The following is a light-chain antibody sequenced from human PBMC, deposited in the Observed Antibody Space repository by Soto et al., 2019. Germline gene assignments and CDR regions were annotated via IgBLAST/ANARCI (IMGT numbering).Light chain of an antibody. CDR2: GAS. CDR1: QRVSTSY. CDR3: QQYGSSPPYT. Sequence: EIVLTQSPGTLSLSPGERVTLSSRASQRVSTSYLAWYQQKPGQAPRLLIYGASSRATGIPDRFSGSGSGTDFTLTISRLEPEDFAVYYCQQYGSSPPYTFGQGTKLEI. V-gene: IGKV3-20*01. J-gene: IGKJ2*01.